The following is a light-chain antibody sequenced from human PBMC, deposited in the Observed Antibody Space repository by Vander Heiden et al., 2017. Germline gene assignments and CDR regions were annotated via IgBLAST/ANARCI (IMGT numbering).Light chain of an antibody. CDR1: QSVSSY. V-gene: IGKV3-11*01. CDR3: QQRSNWPLT. Sequence: DIVLTQSPATLSLSPGESATLPCSASQSVSSYLAWYQQKPGQAPRLLIYDASNRATGIPARFSGSGSGTDFTLTISSLEPEDFAVYYCQQRSNWPLTFGGGTKVEIK. J-gene: IGKJ4*01. CDR2: DAS.